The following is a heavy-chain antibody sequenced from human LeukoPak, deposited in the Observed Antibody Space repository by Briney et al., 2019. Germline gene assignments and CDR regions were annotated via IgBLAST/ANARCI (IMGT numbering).Heavy chain of an antibody. J-gene: IGHJ4*02. CDR1: GYMVSDYY. V-gene: IGHV1-2*02. Sequence: ASVTVSCKTSGYMVSDYYMHRVRQAPGQGLEWMGWLRGDTGDTDSPQKFKGRVTMTRDTATNTAYMQLSRLTYDDTAMYFCARVRDNACDYWGQGTLVTVSS. D-gene: IGHD1-1*01. CDR2: LRGDTGDT. CDR3: ARVRDNACDY.